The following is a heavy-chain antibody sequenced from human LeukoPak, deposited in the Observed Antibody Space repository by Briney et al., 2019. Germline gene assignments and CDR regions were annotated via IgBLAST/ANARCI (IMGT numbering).Heavy chain of an antibody. CDR1: GFTFSNCW. J-gene: IGHJ5*02. V-gene: IGHV3-7*01. Sequence: GGSLRLSWAASGFTFSNCWMNWVRQAPGKGLEWVANIKQDGSEIYYVDSVKGRFTISRDNAKNSLYLQMNSLRAEDTAVYYCAKEPASSGWFDPWGQGTLVAVSS. D-gene: IGHD6-19*01. CDR2: IKQDGSEI. CDR3: AKEPASSGWFDP.